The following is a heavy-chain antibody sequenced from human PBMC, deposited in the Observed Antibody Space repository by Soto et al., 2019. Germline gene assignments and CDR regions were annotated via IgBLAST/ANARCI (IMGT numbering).Heavy chain of an antibody. CDR2: IIPMLRTA. CDR1: GGTFRTDA. D-gene: IGHD2-15*01. V-gene: IGHV1-69*01. Sequence: QVQLVQSGAEVKKPGSSVRVSCKASGGTFRTDAFSWVRQAPGQGLEWMGGIIPMLRTANYTQKFQGRVTITADDFTSTAYIELSGLRFEDTAVYYCARARFLIGGIRSNLYFFDYWGQGTLVTVSS. J-gene: IGHJ4*02. CDR3: ARARFLIGGIRSNLYFFDY.